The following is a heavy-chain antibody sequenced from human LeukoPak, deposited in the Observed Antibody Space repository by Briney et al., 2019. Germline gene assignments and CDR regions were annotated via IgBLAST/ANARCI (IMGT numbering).Heavy chain of an antibody. D-gene: IGHD3-22*01. CDR2: ISSSSSYI. Sequence: GGSLRLSCAASGFTFSSFETSWVRQAPGKGLEWVSSISSSSSYIYYADSVKGRFTISRDNAKNSLYLQMNSLRAEDTAVYYCASRSDYDEGPDIWGQGTMVTVSS. J-gene: IGHJ3*02. CDR1: GFTFSSFE. V-gene: IGHV3-21*01. CDR3: ASRSDYDEGPDI.